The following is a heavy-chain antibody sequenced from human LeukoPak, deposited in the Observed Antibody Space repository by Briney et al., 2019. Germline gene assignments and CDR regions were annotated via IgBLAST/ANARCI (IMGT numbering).Heavy chain of an antibody. J-gene: IGHJ6*02. CDR2: IYYSGST. V-gene: IGHV4-59*08. CDR1: GGSIISNY. Sequence: SETLSLTCSVSGGSIISNYWMWIRQPPGKGLEWIGYIYYSGSTTYNPSLKSRVTMSVDMSKNQFSLKLTSVTAADTAVYYCARYATGTTGPMDVRGQGTTVTVSS. D-gene: IGHD1-1*01. CDR3: ARYATGTTGPMDV.